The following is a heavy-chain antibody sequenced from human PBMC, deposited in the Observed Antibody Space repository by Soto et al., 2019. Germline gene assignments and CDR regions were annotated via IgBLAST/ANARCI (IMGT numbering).Heavy chain of an antibody. CDR1: GYTFTGYY. J-gene: IGHJ4*02. CDR3: ARGSVVVAATWGHYREYYFDY. CDR2: INPNSGGT. D-gene: IGHD2-15*01. V-gene: IGHV1-2*04. Sequence: QVQLVQSGAEVKKPGASVKVSCKASGYTFTGYYMHWVRQAPGQGLEWMGWINPNSGGTNSAQKFQGWVTMTRDTSISTAYMELSRLRSDDTAVYYCARGSVVVAATWGHYREYYFDYWGQGTLVTVSS.